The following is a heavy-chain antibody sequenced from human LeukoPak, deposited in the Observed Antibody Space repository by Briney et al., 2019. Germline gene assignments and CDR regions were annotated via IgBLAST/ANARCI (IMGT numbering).Heavy chain of an antibody. D-gene: IGHD5-12*01. CDR2: IYYSGST. CDR3: ARVLVATIRYYYYMDV. Sequence: IPSETLSLTCTVSGGSISSYYWSWIRQPPGKGLEWIGYIYYSGSTNYNPSLKSRVTISVDTSKNQFSLKLSSVTAADTAVYYCARVLVATIRYYYYMDVWGKGTTVTVSS. J-gene: IGHJ6*03. V-gene: IGHV4-59*01. CDR1: GGSISSYY.